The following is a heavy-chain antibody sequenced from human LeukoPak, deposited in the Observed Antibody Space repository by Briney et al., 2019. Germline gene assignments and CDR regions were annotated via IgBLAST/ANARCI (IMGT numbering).Heavy chain of an antibody. CDR3: ARGISAVVPRAFDL. J-gene: IGHJ3*01. Sequence: SETLSLTCTVSGGSISSYYWSWIRQPPGKGLEWIGYIYYSGSTNYNPSLKSRVTISVDTSKNQFSLKLSSVTAADTAVYYCARGISAVVPRAFDLWGQGTMVTVSS. CDR2: IYYSGST. D-gene: IGHD2-15*01. V-gene: IGHV4-59*12. CDR1: GGSISSYY.